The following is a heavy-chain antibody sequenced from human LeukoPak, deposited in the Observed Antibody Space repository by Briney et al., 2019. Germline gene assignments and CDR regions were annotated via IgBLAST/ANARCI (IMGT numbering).Heavy chain of an antibody. CDR1: GFTFSTYW. J-gene: IGHJ4*02. V-gene: IGHV3-74*01. CDR2: INSDGSNK. Sequence: GGSLRLSCAVSGFTFSTYWMHWVRQAPGKGLVWVSLINSDGSNKIYADSVKGRFTISRDNAKNTLYLQMNSLRAEDTAVYYCTRPYYYGSGSTPHWGQGILVTVSS. D-gene: IGHD3-10*01. CDR3: TRPYYYGSGSTPH.